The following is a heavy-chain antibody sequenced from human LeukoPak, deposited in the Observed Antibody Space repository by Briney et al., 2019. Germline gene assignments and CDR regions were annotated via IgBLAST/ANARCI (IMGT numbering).Heavy chain of an antibody. CDR2: IRYDGSNK. V-gene: IGHV3-30*02. D-gene: IGHD3-10*01. CDR3: ARDQSAYGSGNFDY. Sequence: GGSLRLSCAASGFTFSIYGMHWVRPAPGKGLEWVAFIRYDGSNKYYADSVKGRFTISRDNAKNSLYLQMNSLRAEDTAVYYCARDQSAYGSGNFDYWGQGTLVTVSS. CDR1: GFTFSIYG. J-gene: IGHJ4*02.